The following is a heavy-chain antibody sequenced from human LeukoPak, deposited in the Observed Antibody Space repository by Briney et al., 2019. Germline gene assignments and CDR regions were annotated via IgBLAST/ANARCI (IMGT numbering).Heavy chain of an antibody. V-gene: IGHV1-2*02. D-gene: IGHD6-13*01. CDR1: GYTFTGYY. J-gene: IGHJ3*02. CDR3: ARTYSSSWPGDAFDI. Sequence: ASVRVSCKASGYTFTGYYMHWVRQAPGQGLEWMGWINPNSGGTNYAQKFQGRVTMTRDTSISTAYMELSRLRSDDTAVYYCARTYSSSWPGDAFDIWGQGTMVTVSS. CDR2: INPNSGGT.